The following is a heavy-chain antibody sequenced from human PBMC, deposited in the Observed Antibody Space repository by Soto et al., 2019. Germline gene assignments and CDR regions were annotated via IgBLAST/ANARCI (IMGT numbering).Heavy chain of an antibody. J-gene: IGHJ4*02. CDR3: AREASAVVSLDY. D-gene: IGHD2-15*01. CDR2: INPNSGDT. V-gene: IGHV1-2*02. Sequence: APGQGLEWLGWINPNSGDTIYAQKFQDRVTMTCDTSVSTAYLELSSLSSDDTALYYCAREASAVVSLDYWGQGTLVTVSS.